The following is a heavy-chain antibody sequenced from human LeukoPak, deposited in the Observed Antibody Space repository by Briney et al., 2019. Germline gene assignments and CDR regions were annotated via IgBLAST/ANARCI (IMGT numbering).Heavy chain of an antibody. CDR3: ARSDYYDYRQIDF. Sequence: SETLSLTCTVSGDSIITSSYYWGWVRQPPGTGLEWLGSIYYSGITHYNPSLKRRVTIYVDTSRNQFSLHLHSVTAADTAVFYCARSDYYDYRQIDFWGQGTLVTVSS. D-gene: IGHD3-16*01. CDR1: GDSIITSSYY. J-gene: IGHJ4*02. V-gene: IGHV4-39*01. CDR2: IYYSGIT.